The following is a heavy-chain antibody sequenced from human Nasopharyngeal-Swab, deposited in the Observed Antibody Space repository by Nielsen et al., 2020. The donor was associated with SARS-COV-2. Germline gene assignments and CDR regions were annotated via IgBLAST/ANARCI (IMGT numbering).Heavy chain of an antibody. Sequence: SETLSLTCIVSNGSISNYYWSWIRPIPGEGLEWIGYIYYHGITNYNPSLKSRVTISIVTSKNQISLRLSSVTAADTAIYYCARNTLGAISGNGDFDIWGQGTMVTVSS. CDR1: NGSISNYY. J-gene: IGHJ3*02. CDR3: ARNTLGAISGNGDFDI. V-gene: IGHV4-59*01. D-gene: IGHD1-26*01. CDR2: IYYHGIT.